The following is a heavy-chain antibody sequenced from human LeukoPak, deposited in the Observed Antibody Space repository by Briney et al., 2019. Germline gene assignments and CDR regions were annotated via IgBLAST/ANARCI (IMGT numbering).Heavy chain of an antibody. J-gene: IGHJ6*02. CDR3: ASKNYGDYYYYGMDV. Sequence: SETLSLTCAVYGGSFSGYYWSWIRQPPGKGLEWIGEINHSGSTNYNPSLKSRVTISVDTSKNQFSLKLSSVTAADTAVYYCASKNYGDYYYYGMDVWGQGTTATVSS. D-gene: IGHD4-17*01. CDR2: INHSGST. CDR1: GGSFSGYY. V-gene: IGHV4-34*01.